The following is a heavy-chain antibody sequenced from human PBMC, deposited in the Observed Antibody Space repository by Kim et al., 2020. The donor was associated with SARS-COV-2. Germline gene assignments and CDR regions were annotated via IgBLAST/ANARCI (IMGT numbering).Heavy chain of an antibody. V-gene: IGHV4-59*08. D-gene: IGHD4-17*01. Sequence: SETLSLTCTVSGGPISGSYWSWIRQTPGKGLEWIGCIYHSGNTKYNPSLKSRITISVDTSKNQFSLKLSSVTAADAAVYYCARHAHFGDYFDYWGQGTLVTVSS. CDR1: GGPISGSY. CDR2: IYHSGNT. J-gene: IGHJ4*02. CDR3: ARHAHFGDYFDY.